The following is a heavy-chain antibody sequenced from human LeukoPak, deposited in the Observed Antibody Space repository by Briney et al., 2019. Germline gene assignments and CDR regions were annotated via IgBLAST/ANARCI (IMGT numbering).Heavy chain of an antibody. D-gene: IGHD1-26*01. CDR3: ARGRGGVGALYNWFDP. J-gene: IGHJ5*02. CDR2: MNPNSGGT. V-gene: IGHV1-2*02. Sequence: ASVKVSCKASGYTFTSYDINWVRQATGQGLEWMGWMNPNSGGTNYAQKFQGRVTMTRDTSISTAYMELSRLRSDDTAVYYCARGRGGVGALYNWFDPWGQGTLVTVSS. CDR1: GYTFTSYD.